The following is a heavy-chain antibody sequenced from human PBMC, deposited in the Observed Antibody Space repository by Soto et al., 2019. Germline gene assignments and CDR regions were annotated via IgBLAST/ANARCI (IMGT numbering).Heavy chain of an antibody. CDR1: GFPFSSYG. CDR2: ISYDGSNK. Sequence: GGSLSLSSAASGFPFSSYGMHWIRQAPGKGLEWVAVISYDGSNKYYADSVKGRFTISRDNSKNTLYLQMNSLRAEDTAVYYCARGFSGSYSIFDYWGQGTLVPVSS. J-gene: IGHJ4*02. CDR3: ARGFSGSYSIFDY. V-gene: IGHV3-30*03. D-gene: IGHD1-26*01.